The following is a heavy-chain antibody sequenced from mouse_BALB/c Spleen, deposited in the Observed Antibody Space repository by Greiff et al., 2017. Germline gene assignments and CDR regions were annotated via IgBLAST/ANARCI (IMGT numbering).Heavy chain of an antibody. V-gene: IGHV1S56*01. J-gene: IGHJ3*01. CDR1: GYTFTNYY. CDR3: ARWDDYDDY. Sequence: QVQLQQSGPELVKPGASVRISCKASGYTFTNYYIHWVKQRPGQGLEWIGWIYPGNVNTKYNEKFRGKATLTADKSSSTAYMQLSSLTSADSAVYFCARWDDYDDYWGQGTLVTVSA. CDR2: IYPGNVNT. D-gene: IGHD2-4*01.